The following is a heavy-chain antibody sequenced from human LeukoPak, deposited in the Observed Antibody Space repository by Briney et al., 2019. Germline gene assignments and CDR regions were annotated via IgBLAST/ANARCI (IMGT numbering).Heavy chain of an antibody. CDR1: GYSFSDYY. CDR2: VDPEDVET. V-gene: IGHV1-69-2*01. Sequence: GATVKISCKASGYSFSDYYMHWVQQAPGKGLEWMGRVDPEDVETKFAEKFQGRVIITADTSTDTAYMEPSSLRSEDTAMYYCARQQSEYSTSIDAFDIWGQGTMVTVSS. J-gene: IGHJ3*02. D-gene: IGHD6-6*01. CDR3: ARQQSEYSTSIDAFDI.